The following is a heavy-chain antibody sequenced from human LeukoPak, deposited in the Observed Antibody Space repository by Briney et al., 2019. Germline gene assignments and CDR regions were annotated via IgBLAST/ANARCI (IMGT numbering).Heavy chain of an antibody. V-gene: IGHV1-2*02. CDR2: INPNSGGT. CDR3: ARGGGGDYNWFDP. Sequence: GASVKVSCKASGYTFTGHYMHWVRQAPGQGLEWMGWINPNSGGTNYAQKFQGRVTMTRDTSISTAYMELSRLRSDDTAVYYCARGGGGDYNWFDPWGQGTLVTVSS. CDR1: GYTFTGHY. J-gene: IGHJ5*02. D-gene: IGHD4-17*01.